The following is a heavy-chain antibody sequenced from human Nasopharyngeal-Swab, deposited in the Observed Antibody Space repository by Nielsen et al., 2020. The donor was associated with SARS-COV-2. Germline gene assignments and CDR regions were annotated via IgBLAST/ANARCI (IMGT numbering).Heavy chain of an antibody. D-gene: IGHD2-15*01. CDR1: GFTFSSYG. CDR2: IRYDGSNK. V-gene: IGHV3-33*01. J-gene: IGHJ4*02. CDR3: ARDGGSSYDY. Sequence: GESLKISCAASGFTFSSYGMHWVRQAPGKGLEWVAVIRYDGSNKYYADSVKGRFTISRDNSKNTLYLQMNSLRAEDTAVYYCARDGGSSYDYWGQGTLVTVSS.